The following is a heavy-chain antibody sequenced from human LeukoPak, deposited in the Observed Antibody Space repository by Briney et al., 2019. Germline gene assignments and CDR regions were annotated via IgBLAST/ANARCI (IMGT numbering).Heavy chain of an antibody. CDR2: ISGSGGST. CDR1: GFTFSSYA. Sequence: GGSLRLSCAASGFTFSSYAMSWVRQAPGKGLEWVSAISGSGGSTYYADSVKGRFTISRDNSKNMLYLQMNSLRAEDTAVYYCAKASLVVVAATDGSDYDYWGQGTLVTVSS. D-gene: IGHD2-15*01. J-gene: IGHJ4*02. V-gene: IGHV3-23*01. CDR3: AKASLVVVAATDGSDYDY.